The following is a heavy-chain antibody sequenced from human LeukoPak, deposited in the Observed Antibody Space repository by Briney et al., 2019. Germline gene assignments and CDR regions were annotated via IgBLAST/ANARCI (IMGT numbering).Heavy chain of an antibody. V-gene: IGHV4-59*01. D-gene: IGHD1-26*01. J-gene: IGHJ4*02. Sequence: SSETLSLTCTVSGGSISSYYWSWIRQPPGKGLEWIGYIYHSGTTNYNPFLKSRVTISVDTSKSQFSLKLSSVTAADTAIYYCARNIVGPRQVDYWGQGTLVTVSS. CDR2: IYHSGTT. CDR3: ARNIVGPRQVDY. CDR1: GGSISSYY.